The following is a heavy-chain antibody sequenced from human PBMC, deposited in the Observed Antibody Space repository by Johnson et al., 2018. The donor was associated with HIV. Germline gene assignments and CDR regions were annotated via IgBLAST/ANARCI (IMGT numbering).Heavy chain of an antibody. CDR1: GFTFSSYG. J-gene: IGHJ3*02. Sequence: QVQLVESGGGVVQPGGSLRLSCAASGFTFSSYGMHWVRQAPGKGLEWVAFIRDDGSNKYYADSVKGRFTIARDNSKNTLYLQMNSLRAGDTAVYYCARAGDYDILTGSLLRGAFDIWGQGTMVTVSS. CDR3: ARAGDYDILTGSLLRGAFDI. D-gene: IGHD3-9*01. V-gene: IGHV3-30*02. CDR2: IRDDGSNK.